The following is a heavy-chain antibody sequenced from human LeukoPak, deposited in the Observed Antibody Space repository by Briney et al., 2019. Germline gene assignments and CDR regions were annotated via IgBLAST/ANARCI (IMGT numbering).Heavy chain of an antibody. CDR3: APRFGELSDF. J-gene: IGHJ4*02. Sequence: ASVKVSCKASGNTSTAYYIHWVRQAPGEGVEWMGWINFNSGGTNNARKFQGRVTRTRDTSISTANMELSRLRSDDTAVYYCAPRFGELSDFWGQGTLVTVSS. D-gene: IGHD3-10*02. CDR2: INFNSGGT. CDR1: GNTSTAYY. V-gene: IGHV1-2*02.